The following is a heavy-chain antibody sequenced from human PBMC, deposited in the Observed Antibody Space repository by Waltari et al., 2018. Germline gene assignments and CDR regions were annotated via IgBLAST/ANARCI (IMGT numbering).Heavy chain of an antibody. J-gene: IGHJ4*02. CDR2: SNHSGST. CDR3: ARSYSSGWYRFLFDY. D-gene: IGHD6-19*01. Sequence: QVQLQQWGAGLLKPSETLSLTCAVYGGSFSGYYWSWIRQPPGKGLEWIGESNHSGSTNYNPSLKSRVTISVDTSKNQFSLKLSSVTAADTAVYYCARSYSSGWYRFLFDYWGQGTLVTVSS. V-gene: IGHV4-34*01. CDR1: GGSFSGYY.